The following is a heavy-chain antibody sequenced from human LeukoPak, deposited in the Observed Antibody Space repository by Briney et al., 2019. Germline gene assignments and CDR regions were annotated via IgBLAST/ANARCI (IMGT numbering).Heavy chain of an antibody. CDR1: GFTFSSYG. Sequence: GRSLRLSCAASGFTFSSYGMHWVRQAPGKGLEWVAVISYDGSNKYYADSVKGRFTISRDNSKNTLYLQMNSLRAEDTAVYYCAKAIWVAATASWFCFDYWGQGTLVTVSS. D-gene: IGHD6-13*01. J-gene: IGHJ4*02. V-gene: IGHV3-30*18. CDR2: ISYDGSNK. CDR3: AKAIWVAATASWFCFDY.